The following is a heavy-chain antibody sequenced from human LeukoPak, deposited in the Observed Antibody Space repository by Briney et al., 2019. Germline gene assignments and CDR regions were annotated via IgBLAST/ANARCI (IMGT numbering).Heavy chain of an antibody. D-gene: IGHD5-12*01. CDR2: IRYDGSNK. Sequence: GSLRLSCAASGFTFSSYGMHWVRQAPGKGLEWVAFIRYDGSNKYYADSVKGRFTISRDNSKNTLYLQMNSLRAEDTAVYYCAKDLYSGYDRLFDYWGQGTLVTVSS. V-gene: IGHV3-30*02. J-gene: IGHJ4*02. CDR3: AKDLYSGYDRLFDY. CDR1: GFTFSSYG.